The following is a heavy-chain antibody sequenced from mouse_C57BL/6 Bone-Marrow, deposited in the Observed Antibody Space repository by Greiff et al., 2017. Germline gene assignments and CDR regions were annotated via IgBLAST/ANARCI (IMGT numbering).Heavy chain of an antibody. V-gene: IGHV1-64*01. CDR2: IHPNSGGT. CDR1: GYTFTSYW. J-gene: IGHJ3*01. Sequence: VPLQQPGAELVKPGASVKLSCTASGYTFTSYWMHVVKQRPRQGLEWIGMIHPNSGGTNYNETFKSNATLTVDKSSSRAYMQLSSLTSEDAAVSYCARWSYSNEEAYWGQGTLVTVAA. CDR3: ARWSYSNEEAY. D-gene: IGHD2-5*01.